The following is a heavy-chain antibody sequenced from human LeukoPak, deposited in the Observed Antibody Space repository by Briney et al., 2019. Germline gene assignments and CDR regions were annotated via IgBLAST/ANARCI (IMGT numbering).Heavy chain of an antibody. D-gene: IGHD3-3*01. CDR1: GGSISSYY. J-gene: IGHJ4*02. V-gene: IGHV4-59*01. Sequence: SETLSLTCTVSGGSISSYYWSWIRQPPGKGLEWIGYIYYSGGTNYNPSLKSRVTISVDTSKNQFSLKLSSVTAADTAVYYCASSPYYDFWSGYLPPFDYWGQGTLVTVSS. CDR2: IYYSGGT. CDR3: ASSPYYDFWSGYLPPFDY.